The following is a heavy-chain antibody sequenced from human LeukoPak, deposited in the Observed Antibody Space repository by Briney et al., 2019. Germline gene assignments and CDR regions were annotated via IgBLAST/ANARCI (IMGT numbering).Heavy chain of an antibody. D-gene: IGHD2-15*01. CDR2: IYYSGST. Sequence: SETLSLTCTVSGGSISSYYWSWIRQPPGKGLEWIGYIYYSGSTNYNPSLKSRVTISVDTSKNQFSLKLSSVTAADTAVYYCARENCSGGSCYQGDFDYWGQGTLVTVSS. CDR3: ARENCSGGSCYQGDFDY. CDR1: GGSISSYY. J-gene: IGHJ4*02. V-gene: IGHV4-59*01.